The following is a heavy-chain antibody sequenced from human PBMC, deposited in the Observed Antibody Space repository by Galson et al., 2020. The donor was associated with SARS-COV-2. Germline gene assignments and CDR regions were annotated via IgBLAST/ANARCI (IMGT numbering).Heavy chain of an antibody. CDR2: IRSKAYGGTT. D-gene: IGHD3-10*01. CDR3: TRDSALYYYGSGSYYYGMDV. Sequence: TGGSLRLSCTASGFTFGDYAMSWVRQAPGKGLEWVGCIRSKAYGGTTEYAASVKGRFTISRDDSKSIAYLQMNSLKTEDTAVYYCTRDSALYYYGSGSYYYGMDVWGQGTTVTVSS. V-gene: IGHV3-49*04. CDR1: GFTFGDYA. J-gene: IGHJ6*02.